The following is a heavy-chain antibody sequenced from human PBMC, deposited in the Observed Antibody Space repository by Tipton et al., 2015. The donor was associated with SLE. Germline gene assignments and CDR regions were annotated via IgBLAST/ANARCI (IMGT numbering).Heavy chain of an antibody. D-gene: IGHD2-8*02. CDR1: GASISTGSYY. J-gene: IGHJ4*02. CDR2: IYTSGTT. CDR3: ATIQGYCAGGSCFRFDY. V-gene: IGHV4-61*09. Sequence: TLSLTCAVSGASISTGSYYWSWFRQPAGKGLEWIGNIYTSGTTSYNPSLKSRVTISVDSSKNHFSLLLASVTAADTAVYYCATIQGYCAGGSCFRFDYWGQGSLVTVSP.